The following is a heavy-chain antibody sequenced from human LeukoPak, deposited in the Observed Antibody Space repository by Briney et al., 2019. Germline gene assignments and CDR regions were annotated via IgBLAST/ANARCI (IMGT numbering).Heavy chain of an antibody. Sequence: KTSETLSLTCTVSGGSISSYYWSWIRQPPGKGLEWIGYIYYSGSTIYNPSLKSRVTISLDTSKNQFSLKLSSVTAADTAVYYCARSRGYSYATYFDYWGQGTLVTVSS. CDR3: ARSRGYSYATYFDY. CDR2: IYYSGST. CDR1: GGSISSYY. V-gene: IGHV4-59*01. J-gene: IGHJ4*02. D-gene: IGHD5-18*01.